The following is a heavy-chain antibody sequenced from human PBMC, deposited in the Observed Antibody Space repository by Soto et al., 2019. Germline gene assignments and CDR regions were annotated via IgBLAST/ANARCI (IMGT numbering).Heavy chain of an antibody. CDR2: ISYDGSNK. CDR1: GFTFSSYG. Sequence: PGGSLELSCAASGFTFSSYGMHWVRHAPGKGLEWVAVISYDGSNKYYADSVKGRFTISRDNSKNTLYLQMNSLRAEDTAVYYCAKSRLELQYFDYWGQGTLVTVSS. V-gene: IGHV3-30*18. D-gene: IGHD1-7*01. CDR3: AKSRLELQYFDY. J-gene: IGHJ4*02.